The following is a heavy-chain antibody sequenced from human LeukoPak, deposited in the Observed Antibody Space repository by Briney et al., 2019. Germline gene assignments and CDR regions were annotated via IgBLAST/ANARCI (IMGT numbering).Heavy chain of an antibody. Sequence: ASVKVCCKASGYTFTSYYMHWVRQAPGQGLEWMGIINPSGGSTSCAQKFQGRVTMTRDTSTSTVYMELSSLRSEDTAVYYCARVPYSSGWIDYWGQGTLVTVSS. D-gene: IGHD6-19*01. V-gene: IGHV1-46*01. CDR1: GYTFTSYY. CDR3: ARVPYSSGWIDY. CDR2: INPSGGST. J-gene: IGHJ4*02.